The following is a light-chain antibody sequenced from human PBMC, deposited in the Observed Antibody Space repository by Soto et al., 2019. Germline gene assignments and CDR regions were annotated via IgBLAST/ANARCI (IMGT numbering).Light chain of an antibody. CDR3: PQANSFTWT. V-gene: IGKV1-12*01. J-gene: IGKJ1*01. CDR2: AAL. Sequence: DIQMTQSPSSVSASVGDRVTITCRASQGIGSWLAWYQQKPGKAPKLLIYAALSLQSGVPSRFSGSGSGTDFTLTISSLQPEDFATCPQANSFTWTLGQGTKVEIK. CDR1: QGIGSW.